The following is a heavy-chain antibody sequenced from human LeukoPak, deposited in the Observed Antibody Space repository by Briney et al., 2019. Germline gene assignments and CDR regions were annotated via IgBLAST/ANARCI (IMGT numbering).Heavy chain of an antibody. CDR2: ISWDGDST. Sequence: PGGSLRLSCAASGFTFDDYTMHWVRQAPGRGLEWVSLISWDGDSTYYADSVKGRFTISRDNNKNSLYLQMNSLRTEDTALYYCAKDIGVGSCNGCLFDYWGQGTLVTVSS. D-gene: IGHD2-15*01. J-gene: IGHJ4*02. V-gene: IGHV3-43*01. CDR1: GFTFDDYT. CDR3: AKDIGVGSCNGCLFDY.